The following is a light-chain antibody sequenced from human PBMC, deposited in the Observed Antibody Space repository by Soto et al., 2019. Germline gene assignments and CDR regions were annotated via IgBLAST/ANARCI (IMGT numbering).Light chain of an antibody. CDR2: EVS. J-gene: IGLJ1*01. CDR3: SSYAGSNNYV. Sequence: QSALTQPPSASGSPGQSVTISCTGTSRDVGGYNYVSWYQQHPGKAPKLMIYEVSKRPSGVPDRFSGSKSGNTASLTVSGLQAVDEADYYCSSYAGSNNYVFGTGTKVNVL. CDR1: SRDVGGYNY. V-gene: IGLV2-8*01.